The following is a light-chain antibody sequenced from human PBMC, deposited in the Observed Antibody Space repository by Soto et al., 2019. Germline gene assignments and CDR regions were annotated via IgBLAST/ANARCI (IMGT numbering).Light chain of an antibody. V-gene: IGLV2-23*02. CDR3: SAIAGRTTYD. CDR2: EVS. J-gene: IGLJ1*01. CDR1: SSDVGSYNL. Sequence: QSVLTQPASVSGSPGQSITISCTGTSSDVGSYNLVSWYQQHPGKAPKLMIYEVSKRPSGVSNRFSGSKSGNTASLTISGLQALDEADTECSAIAGRTTYDFGTGTKV.